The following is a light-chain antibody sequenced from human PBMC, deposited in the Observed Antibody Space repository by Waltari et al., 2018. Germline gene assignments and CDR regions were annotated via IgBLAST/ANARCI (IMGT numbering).Light chain of an antibody. V-gene: IGLV2-14*01. Sequence: QSALTQPASVSGSPGQSITISCTGTSSDVGDYNYVSWYQQHPGKAPKLMIYEVSDRPSWVSNRFSGSKSGSTASLTISGLQAADEADYYCSSYTSNSISWVFGTGTKVTVL. J-gene: IGLJ1*01. CDR3: SSYTSNSISWV. CDR2: EVS. CDR1: SSDVGDYNY.